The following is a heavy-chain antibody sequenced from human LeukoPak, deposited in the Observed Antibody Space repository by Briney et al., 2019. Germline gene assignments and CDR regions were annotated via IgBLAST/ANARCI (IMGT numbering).Heavy chain of an antibody. CDR2: ISSSRTTI. J-gene: IGHJ4*02. V-gene: IGHV3-48*02. CDR1: GFTFSSYS. Sequence: PGGSLRLSCAASGFTFSSYSMNWVRQAPGKGLEWVSYISSSRTTIYYADSVKGRFTISRDNAKNSLYLQMNSLRDEDTAVYYCAREVYYDSSGRYYFDYWGQGTLVTVSS. D-gene: IGHD3-22*01. CDR3: AREVYYDSSGRYYFDY.